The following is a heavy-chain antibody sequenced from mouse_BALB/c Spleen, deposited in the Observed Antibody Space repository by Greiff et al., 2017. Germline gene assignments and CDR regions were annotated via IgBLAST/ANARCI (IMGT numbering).Heavy chain of an antibody. CDR1: GFTFSSYG. J-gene: IGHJ4*01. Sequence: EVKLVESGGDLVKPGGSLKLSCAASGFTFSSYGMSWVRQTPDKRLEWVATISSGGSYTYYPDSVKGRFTISSDNAKNTLYLQMSSLKSEDTAMYYCARRGDYGAMDYWGQGTSVTVSS. D-gene: IGHD2-4*01. CDR2: ISSGGSYT. V-gene: IGHV5-6*02. CDR3: ARRGDYGAMDY.